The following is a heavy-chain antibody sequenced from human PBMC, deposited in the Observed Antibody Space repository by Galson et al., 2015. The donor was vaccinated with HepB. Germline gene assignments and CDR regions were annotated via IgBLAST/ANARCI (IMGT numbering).Heavy chain of an antibody. CDR1: GFTFSSYA. J-gene: IGHJ6*02. V-gene: IGHV3-23*01. D-gene: IGHD3-10*01. CDR2: ISGSGGST. Sequence: SLRLSCAASGFTFSSYAMSWVRQAPGKGLEWVSAISGSGGSTYYADSVKGRFTISRDNSKNTLYLQMNSLRAEDTAVYYCAKHLIWFGELPYYYYYGMDVWGQGTTVTVSS. CDR3: AKHLIWFGELPYYYYYGMDV.